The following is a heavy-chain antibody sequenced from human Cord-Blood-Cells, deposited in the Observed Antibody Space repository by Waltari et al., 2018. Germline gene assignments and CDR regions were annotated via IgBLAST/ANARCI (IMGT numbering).Heavy chain of an antibody. CDR1: GGSISSPY. J-gene: IGHJ6*02. D-gene: IGHD2-2*01. CDR3: ARGGCSSTSCFYYYYGMDV. CDR2: IYYSGST. V-gene: IGHV4-59*11. Sequence: QVQLQESGPGLVKPSETLSLTCTVSGGSISSPYWTWIRQPPGKGLEWIGYIYYSGSTNYNPSLKSRVTISVDTSKNQFSLKLSSVTAADTAVYYCARGGCSSTSCFYYYYGMDVWGQGTTVTVSS.